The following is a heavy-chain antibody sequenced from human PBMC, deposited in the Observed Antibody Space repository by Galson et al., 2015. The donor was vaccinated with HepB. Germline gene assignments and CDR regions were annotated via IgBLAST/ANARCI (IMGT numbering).Heavy chain of an antibody. J-gene: IGHJ4*02. CDR3: ARGSGVVTPGGDDY. D-gene: IGHD2-21*02. V-gene: IGHV1-69*04. Sequence: SVKVSCKASGGTFSSYAISWVRQAPGQGLEWMGRIIPILGIANYAQKFQGRVTLTADKSTSTAYMELSSLRSEDTAVYYCARGSGVVTPGGDDYWGQGTLVTVSS. CDR1: GGTFSSYA. CDR2: IIPILGIA.